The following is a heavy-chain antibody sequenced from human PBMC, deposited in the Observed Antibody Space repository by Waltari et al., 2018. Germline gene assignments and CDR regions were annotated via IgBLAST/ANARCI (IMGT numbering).Heavy chain of an antibody. Sequence: QVQLQESGPGLVKPSQTLSLTCTVSGGSISSGDYYWSWSRQPPGKGLEWIGNNKYSGSTYYNPSLKRRVTISVATSKNQYSLRLSSVTAADSAVYYCARDGPVGGWFDPWGQGTLVTVSS. CDR1: GGSISSGDYY. V-gene: IGHV4-30-4*08. CDR2: NKYSGST. J-gene: IGHJ5*02. CDR3: ARDGPVGGWFDP.